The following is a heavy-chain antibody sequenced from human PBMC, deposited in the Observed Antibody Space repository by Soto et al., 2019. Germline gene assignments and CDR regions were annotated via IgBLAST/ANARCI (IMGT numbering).Heavy chain of an antibody. Sequence: PGGSLRLSCAPSGFTFTNYWMTWVRQAPGKGLEWVANMKQDGSEKYYVDSVKGRFTISRDNAKNSLYLQMNSLRAEDTAVYYCARHSIAWYGIFDFWGQGTLVTVSS. CDR2: MKQDGSEK. D-gene: IGHD6-19*01. J-gene: IGHJ4*02. CDR1: GFTFTNYW. V-gene: IGHV3-7*01. CDR3: ARHSIAWYGIFDF.